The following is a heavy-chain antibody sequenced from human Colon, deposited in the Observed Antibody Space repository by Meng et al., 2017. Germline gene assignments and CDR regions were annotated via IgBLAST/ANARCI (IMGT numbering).Heavy chain of an antibody. J-gene: IGHJ4*02. Sequence: QLQLQESDSGLVKPSQTLFLTSAVSGRSINSGGFSWSWIRQPPGKGLEWIGYILNSGTPYYNPSLQSRGTISVDTSKNQVSLKLRSVTAADTAVYYCARGVEDYFDSSGFAWYFDSWGQGTLVTVSS. D-gene: IGHD3-22*01. CDR3: ARGVEDYFDSSGFAWYFDS. V-gene: IGHV4-30-2*01. CDR2: ILNSGTP. CDR1: GRSINSGGFS.